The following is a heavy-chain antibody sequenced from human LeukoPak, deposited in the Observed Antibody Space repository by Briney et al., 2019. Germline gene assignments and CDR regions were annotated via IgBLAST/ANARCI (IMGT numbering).Heavy chain of an antibody. CDR2: IIPSVDIV. J-gene: IGHJ4*02. CDR1: GGTFKNNV. V-gene: IGHV1-69*04. CDR3: AREGRLLLGDSRFWGGFDY. Sequence: ASVKVSCKTSGGTFKNNVISWVRQGPGQGLEWMGSIIPSVDIVNYALKFEGRVTIRADASTNTAYMELSGLKYADTAVYFCAREGRLLLGDSRFWGGFDYWGQGTLVSVSS. D-gene: IGHD6-13*01.